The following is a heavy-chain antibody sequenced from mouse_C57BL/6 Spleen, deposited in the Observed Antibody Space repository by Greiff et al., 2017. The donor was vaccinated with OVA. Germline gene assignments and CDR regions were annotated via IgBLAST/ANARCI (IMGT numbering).Heavy chain of an antibody. V-gene: IGHV1-81*01. CDR3: AVITAVVGGVFDY. CDR1: GYTFTSYG. D-gene: IGHD1-1*01. CDR2: IYPRSGNT. J-gene: IGHJ2*01. Sequence: VQLQQSGAELARPGASVKLSCKASGYTFTSYGISWVKQRPGQGLEWIGEIYPRSGNTYYNEKFKGKATLTADKSSSTAYMELRSLTSEDSAVYFCAVITAVVGGVFDYWGQGTTLTVSS.